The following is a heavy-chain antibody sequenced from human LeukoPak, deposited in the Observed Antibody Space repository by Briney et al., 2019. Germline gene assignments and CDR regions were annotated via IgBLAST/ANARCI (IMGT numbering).Heavy chain of an antibody. CDR3: ARSRSSCLDY. J-gene: IGHJ4*02. CDR1: GDSVSSKSAA. Sequence: SQTLSLTCAISGDSVSSKSAAWHWLRQSPSRGLEWLGRTYYRSKWYHEYAVSVKSRITINPDTSENQFSLQLNSVTPEDTAIYYCARSRSSCLDYWGQGTLVTVSS. D-gene: IGHD6-6*01. V-gene: IGHV6-1*01. CDR2: TYYRSKWYH.